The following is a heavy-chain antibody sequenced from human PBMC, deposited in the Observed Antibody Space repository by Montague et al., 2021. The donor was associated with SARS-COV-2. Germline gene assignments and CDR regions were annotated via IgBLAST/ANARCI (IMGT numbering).Heavy chain of an antibody. D-gene: IGHD3-10*01. Sequence: PLRLSCAASGFTFSNSAMNWVRQAPGKGLEWVSGSSGSDGGTHYADSVXGRFTISRDNSKNVLYLQMNSLRAEDTALYYCAKDSYYYGLGYGMDVWGQGTTVTVSS. J-gene: IGHJ6*02. V-gene: IGHV3-23*01. CDR3: AKDSYYYGLGYGMDV. CDR2: SSGSDGGT. CDR1: GFTFSNSA.